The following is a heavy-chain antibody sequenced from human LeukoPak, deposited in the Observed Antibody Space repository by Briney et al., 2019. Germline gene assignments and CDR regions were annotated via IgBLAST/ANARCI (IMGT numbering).Heavy chain of an antibody. J-gene: IGHJ4*02. CDR3: ARGTRDYSFDY. Sequence: ASVKVSCKASGYTFTSYAISWVRQAPGQGLEWMGRIIPILSIANYAQKFQGRVTITADKSTSTAYMELSSLRSEDTAVYYCARGTRDYSFDYWGQGTLVTVSS. CDR1: GYTFTSYA. V-gene: IGHV1-69*04. D-gene: IGHD3/OR15-3a*01. CDR2: IIPILSIA.